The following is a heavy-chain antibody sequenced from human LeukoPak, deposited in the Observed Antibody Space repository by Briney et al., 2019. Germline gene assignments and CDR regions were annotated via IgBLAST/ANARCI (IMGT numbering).Heavy chain of an antibody. D-gene: IGHD1-1*01. Sequence: YWSWIRQPAGKGLEWMGIIFPLDSDTRYSPSLQGQVTISVDKSISTAYLQWSSLKTSDTAIYYCATVGTTGTRWFDPWGQGTLVTVSS. J-gene: IGHJ5*02. V-gene: IGHV5-51*01. CDR3: ATVGTTGTRWFDP. CDR2: IFPLDSDT. CDR1: YW.